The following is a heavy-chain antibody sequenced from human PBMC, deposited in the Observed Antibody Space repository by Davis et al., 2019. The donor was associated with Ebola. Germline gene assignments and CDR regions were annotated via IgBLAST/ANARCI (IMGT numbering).Heavy chain of an antibody. CDR1: GFTFSSYW. CDR3: ARDRPLDFFFGDYYGMDV. CDR2: ISSDSDYI. J-gene: IGHJ6*02. D-gene: IGHD3-3*01. V-gene: IGHV3-21*01. Sequence: GGSLRLSCAASGFTFSSYWMSWVRQAPGKGLEWVSSISSDSDYIYYGDSVKGRFTISRDNAKHSLYLQMDSLRAEDTAVYYCARDRPLDFFFGDYYGMDVWGQGTTVTVSS.